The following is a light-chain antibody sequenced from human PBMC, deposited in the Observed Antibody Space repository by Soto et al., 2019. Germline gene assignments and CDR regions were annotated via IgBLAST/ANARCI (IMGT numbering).Light chain of an antibody. CDR2: DAS. Sequence: DIVLTQSPGTLSLSPGERAALSCRASQSVSSYLAWYQQNPGQAPRLLIYDASNRATGIPARFSGSGSGTDFTLTISSLEPEDFAVYYCQQRSNWTFGQGTKVDIK. V-gene: IGKV3-11*01. CDR1: QSVSSY. J-gene: IGKJ1*01. CDR3: QQRSNWT.